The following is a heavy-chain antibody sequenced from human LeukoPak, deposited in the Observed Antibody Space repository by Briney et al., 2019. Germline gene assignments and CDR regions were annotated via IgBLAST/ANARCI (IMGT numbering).Heavy chain of an antibody. CDR3: ARVNVVVPAAIVGYYYGMDV. Sequence: ASVKVSCKASGYTFTGYYMHWVRQAPGQGLEWMGWINPNSGGTNYAQKFQGRVTMTRDTPISTAYMELSRLRSDDTAVYYCARVNVVVPAAIVGYYYGMDVWGQGTTVTVSS. CDR1: GYTFTGYY. CDR2: INPNSGGT. V-gene: IGHV1-2*02. J-gene: IGHJ6*02. D-gene: IGHD2-2*01.